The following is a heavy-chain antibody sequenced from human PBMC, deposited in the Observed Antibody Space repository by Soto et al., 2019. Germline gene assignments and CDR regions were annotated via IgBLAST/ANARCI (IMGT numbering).Heavy chain of an antibody. CDR3: ARNGLGKYQLLYWFDP. D-gene: IGHD2-2*01. Sequence: ASVKVSCKASGYTFPSYGISWVRQAPGQGLEWMGWISAYNGNTNYAQKPQGRVTMTTDTSTSTAYMELRSLRSDDTAVYYCARNGLGKYQLLYWFDPWGQGTLVTVSS. V-gene: IGHV1-18*04. CDR2: ISAYNGNT. CDR1: GYTFPSYG. J-gene: IGHJ5*02.